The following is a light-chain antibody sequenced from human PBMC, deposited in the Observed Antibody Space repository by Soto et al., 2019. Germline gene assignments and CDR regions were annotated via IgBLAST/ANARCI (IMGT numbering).Light chain of an antibody. J-gene: IGKJ1*01. CDR3: QQYNNWPPTWT. CDR1: QSVSSN. V-gene: IGKV3-15*01. Sequence: IVLTQSPATLSVSPGERATLSCSASQSVSSNLALYQQKPGQAPRLLIYGVSTRATDIPARFSGSGSGTEFTLTISSLQSEDFAVYYCQQYNNWPPTWTFGQGTKVDIK. CDR2: GVS.